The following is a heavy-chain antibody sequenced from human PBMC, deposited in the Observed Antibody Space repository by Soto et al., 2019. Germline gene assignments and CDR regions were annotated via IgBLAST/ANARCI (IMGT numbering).Heavy chain of an antibody. V-gene: IGHV3-53*02. CDR2: IYGGEAT. Sequence: EVQLVETGGGLIQPGGSLRLSCAASGITVSTIYMAWVRQAPGKGLEWVAVIYGGEATYYADSVKGRFTISRDNSVNTVYLQMNSLTAGDTAMYYCARNLGGSQVPFWGQGALVTVSS. CDR3: ARNLGGSQVPF. J-gene: IGHJ4*02. D-gene: IGHD3-10*01. CDR1: GITVSTIY.